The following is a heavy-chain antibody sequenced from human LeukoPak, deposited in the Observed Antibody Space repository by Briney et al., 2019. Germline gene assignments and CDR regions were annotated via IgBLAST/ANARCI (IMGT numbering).Heavy chain of an antibody. J-gene: IGHJ6*02. CDR2: INPNSGGT. CDR1: GYTFTGYY. Sequence: GASVKVSCKASGYTFTGYYMHWVRQAPGQGLEWMGWINPNSGGTNYAQKFQGRVTMTRDTSISTAYMELSRLRSDDTAVYYCARRVIAVAGKTHYYGMDVWGQGTTVTVSS. V-gene: IGHV1-2*02. CDR3: ARRVIAVAGKTHYYGMDV. D-gene: IGHD6-19*01.